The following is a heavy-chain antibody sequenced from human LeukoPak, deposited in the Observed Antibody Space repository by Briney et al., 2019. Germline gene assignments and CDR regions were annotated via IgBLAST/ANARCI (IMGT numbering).Heavy chain of an antibody. D-gene: IGHD3-22*01. J-gene: IGHJ4*02. CDR2: IYYSGST. CDR3: ARVRHYYDSSGYYYPDY. Sequence: PSETLSLTCTVSGGSISGSSYYWGWIRQPPGKGLEWIGSIYYSGSTYYNPSLKSRVTISVDTSKNQFSLKLSSVTAADTAVYYCARVRHYYDSSGYYYPDYWGQGTLVTVSS. CDR1: GGSISGSSYY. V-gene: IGHV4-39*01.